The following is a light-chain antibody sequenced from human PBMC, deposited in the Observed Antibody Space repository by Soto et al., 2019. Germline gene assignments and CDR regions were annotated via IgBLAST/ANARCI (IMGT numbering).Light chain of an antibody. CDR2: EVS. CDR1: SSDFGGYNY. Sequence: QSVLTQPPSASGSPGQSVTISCTGTSSDFGGYNYVSWYQQHPGKAPKLMIYEVSKRPSGVPDRFSGSKSGNTASLTVSGHQAEDEADYYCSPYAGSNILGVCGTGTKVTVL. CDR3: SPYAGSNILGV. V-gene: IGLV2-8*01. J-gene: IGLJ1*01.